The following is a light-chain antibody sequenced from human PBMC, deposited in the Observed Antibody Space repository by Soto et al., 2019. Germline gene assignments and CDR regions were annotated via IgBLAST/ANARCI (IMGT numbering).Light chain of an antibody. CDR1: QSVSSNY. V-gene: IGKV3-20*01. CDR2: GAS. Sequence: DIVLTQSPGTLSLSPGERATLSCRANQSVSSNYLAWYQQKTGQAPRLLIYGASSRATGIPDRFSGSGSGTEFTLTIRRQEPEDFVVYGCQQYSSAPYTFGQGTILEIK. J-gene: IGKJ2*01. CDR3: QQYSSAPYT.